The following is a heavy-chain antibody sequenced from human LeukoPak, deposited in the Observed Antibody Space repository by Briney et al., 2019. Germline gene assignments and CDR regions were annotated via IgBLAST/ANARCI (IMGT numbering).Heavy chain of an antibody. J-gene: IGHJ4*02. Sequence: GGSLRLSCAASGFTFSSYGMRWVRQAPGKGLEWVAVISYDGSNKYYADSVKGRFTISRDNSKNTLYLQMNSLRAEDTAVYYCAKDLNSSGWYDYWGQGTLVTVSS. V-gene: IGHV3-30*18. D-gene: IGHD6-19*01. CDR2: ISYDGSNK. CDR1: GFTFSSYG. CDR3: AKDLNSSGWYDY.